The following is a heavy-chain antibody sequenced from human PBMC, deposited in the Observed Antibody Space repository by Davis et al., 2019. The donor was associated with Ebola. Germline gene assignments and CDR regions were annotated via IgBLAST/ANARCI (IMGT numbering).Heavy chain of an antibody. Sequence: GESLKISCKGSGYSFTSYWIGWVRQMPGKGLAWMGIIYPGDSDTRYSPSFQGQVTISADKSISTAHLQWRSLKASDSAIYYCATHGGGYYSGMDVWGQGTTVTVSS. CDR1: GYSFTSYW. CDR3: ATHGGGYYSGMDV. D-gene: IGHD3-16*01. CDR2: IYPGDSDT. J-gene: IGHJ6*02. V-gene: IGHV5-51*01.